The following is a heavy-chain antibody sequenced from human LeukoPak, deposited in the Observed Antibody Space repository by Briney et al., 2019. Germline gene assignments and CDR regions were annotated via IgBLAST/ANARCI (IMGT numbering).Heavy chain of an antibody. CDR3: ARGLPFLMVRGAPLDY. CDR1: GDSITSSAFY. D-gene: IGHD3-10*01. J-gene: IGHJ4*02. V-gene: IGHV4-39*01. CDR2: IFHGGNT. Sequence: PSETLSLTCTVSGDSITSSAFYWGWIRQAPGKGLEWIGNIFHGGNTHYNPSLKSRVSISVDRSKNQFSLKLSSVTAADTAVYYCARGLPFLMVRGAPLDYWGQGTLVTVSS.